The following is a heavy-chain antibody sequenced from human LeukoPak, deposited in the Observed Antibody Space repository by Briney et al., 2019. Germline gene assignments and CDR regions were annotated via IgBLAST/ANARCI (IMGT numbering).Heavy chain of an antibody. D-gene: IGHD3-16*02. Sequence: GGSLRLSCAASGFIFRDSAMHWVRQASGKGLEWVGRIRSKANTYATAYAASVQGRFTIFRDDSKDTAYLHMNSLKTEDTAFYYCTRTWGDDYVWGSYRHNFDYWGQGALVTVSS. J-gene: IGHJ4*02. CDR1: GFIFRDSA. CDR3: TRTWGDDYVWGSYRHNFDY. CDR2: IRSKANTYAT. V-gene: IGHV3-73*01.